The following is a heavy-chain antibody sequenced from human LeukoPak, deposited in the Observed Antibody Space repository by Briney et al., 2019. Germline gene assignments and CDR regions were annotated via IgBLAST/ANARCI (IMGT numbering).Heavy chain of an antibody. D-gene: IGHD3-16*01. V-gene: IGHV3-30-3*01. Sequence: GGSLRLSCAASGFTFSSYAMHWVRKAPGKGLEWVEVISYVGSNKYYADSVKGRFTISRDNSKNALYLQMNSLRAEDTAVYYCARGPHWATFDYWGQGTLVTVSS. J-gene: IGHJ4*02. CDR3: ARGPHWATFDY. CDR2: ISYVGSNK. CDR1: GFTFSSYA.